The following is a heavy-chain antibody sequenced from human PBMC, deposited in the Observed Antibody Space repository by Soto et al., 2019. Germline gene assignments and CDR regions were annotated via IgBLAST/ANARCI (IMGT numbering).Heavy chain of an antibody. D-gene: IGHD3-10*01. CDR2: IYEGETT. J-gene: IGHJ4*02. CDR3: ARRGSGHTFVY. Sequence: QLQLQESGPGLVKPSETLSLTCAVSGASISRTGFHWGWIRQPPGQGLEWIGSIYEGETTFYNSSLKGRVTISADTSTNHFSLKLCSVTAADTAVYYCARRGSGHTFVYWGQGTLVTVSS. CDR1: GASISRTGFH. V-gene: IGHV4-39*01.